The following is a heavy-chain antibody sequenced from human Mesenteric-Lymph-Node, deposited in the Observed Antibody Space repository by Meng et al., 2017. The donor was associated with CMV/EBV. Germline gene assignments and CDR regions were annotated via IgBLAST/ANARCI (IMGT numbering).Heavy chain of an antibody. CDR3: ARDNDYTNFGYGMDV. CDR2: IYYTGST. V-gene: IGHV4-59*13. Sequence: SETLSLTCSVSGGSISDYYWSWIRQTPEKGLEWIGYIYYTGSTNYNPSFKSRVTILLDTSKKQFSLKLSSVTTADTAVYYCARDNDYTNFGYGMDVWGQGTTVTVSS. D-gene: IGHD4-11*01. CDR1: GGSISDYY. J-gene: IGHJ6*02.